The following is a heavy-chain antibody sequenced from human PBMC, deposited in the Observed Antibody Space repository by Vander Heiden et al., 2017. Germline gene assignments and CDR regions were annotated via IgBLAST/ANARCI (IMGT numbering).Heavy chain of an antibody. CDR3: ARGYSSSWLDY. CDR2: INPNSGGT. D-gene: IGHD6-13*01. V-gene: IGHV1-2*02. J-gene: IGHJ4*02. CDR1: GYTFTGYY. Sequence: QLQLVQSGAEVKKPGASVKVFCKASGYTFTGYYMHWVRQAPGQGLEWMGWINPNSGGTNDAQKFQGRVTMTRDTSISTAYMELSRLRSDDTAVYYCARGYSSSWLDYWGQGTLVTVSS.